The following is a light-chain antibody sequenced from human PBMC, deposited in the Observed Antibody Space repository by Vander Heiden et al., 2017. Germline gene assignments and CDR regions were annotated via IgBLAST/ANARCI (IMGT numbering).Light chain of an antibody. Sequence: DIHMTHSPSTLSASVGDRVTITCRASQSISSWVAWYQQKPGKATKLLIYKASSLESGVPSRFSGSVSGTEFTLTISSLQPDDFATYYCQQYNSYSPFGGGTKVEIK. J-gene: IGKJ4*01. CDR3: QQYNSYSP. CDR2: KAS. CDR1: QSISSW. V-gene: IGKV1-5*03.